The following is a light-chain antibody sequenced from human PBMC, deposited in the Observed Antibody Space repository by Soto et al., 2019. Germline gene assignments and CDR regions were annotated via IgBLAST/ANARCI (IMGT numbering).Light chain of an antibody. CDR3: CSYAGIHTYV. CDR1: SRVVGGFDY. J-gene: IGLJ1*01. V-gene: IGLV2-11*01. CDR2: DVA. Sequence: SVLTKPRSGSRAPGQGVTISCTGTSRVVGGFDYVSWYQQHPGKVPTLIIYDVAQRPSGVPERFSGFKSGNTASLTISGLDPGDEADYYCCSYAGIHTYVFGTGTKVTVL.